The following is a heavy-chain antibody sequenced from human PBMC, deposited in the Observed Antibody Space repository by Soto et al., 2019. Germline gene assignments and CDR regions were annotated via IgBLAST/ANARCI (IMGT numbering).Heavy chain of an antibody. D-gene: IGHD2-15*01. Sequence: QVQLQESGPGLVKPSETLSLTCTVSGGSMSSDYWSWIRQPPGKRMEWIGYIYYSGGSTNYNPSLHSRVTISVDTSKNQFSLKVRSVTAADTAVYYCARGPSSHDLWGQGTLVTVS. CDR2: IYYSGGST. CDR1: GGSMSSDY. V-gene: IGHV4-59*01. CDR3: ARGPSSHDL. J-gene: IGHJ5*02.